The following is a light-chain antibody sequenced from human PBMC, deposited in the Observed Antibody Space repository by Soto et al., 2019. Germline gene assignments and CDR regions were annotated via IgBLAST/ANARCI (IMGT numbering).Light chain of an antibody. CDR3: QSYDSSLSGSV. CDR1: SSNIGAGYD. J-gene: IGLJ2*01. CDR2: GNS. V-gene: IGLV1-40*01. Sequence: QSVLTQPPSASGAPGQRVTISCTGSSSNIGAGYDVHWYQQLPGTAPKLLIYGNSNRPSGVPDRFSGSKSGTSASLAITGLQAEDEADYSCQSYDSSLSGSVFGGGTKLTVL.